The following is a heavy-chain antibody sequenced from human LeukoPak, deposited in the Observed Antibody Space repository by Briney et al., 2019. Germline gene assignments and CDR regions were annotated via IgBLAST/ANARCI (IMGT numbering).Heavy chain of an antibody. D-gene: IGHD5-18*01. CDR3: AREDTPMIIPFDY. V-gene: IGHV4-34*01. Sequence: SETLSPTCAVYGGSFSGYYWSWIRQPPGKGLEWIGEINHSGSTNYNPSLKSRVTISVDTSKNQFSLKLSSVTAADTAVYYCAREDTPMIIPFDYWGQGTLVTVSS. CDR1: GGSFSGYY. J-gene: IGHJ4*02. CDR2: INHSGST.